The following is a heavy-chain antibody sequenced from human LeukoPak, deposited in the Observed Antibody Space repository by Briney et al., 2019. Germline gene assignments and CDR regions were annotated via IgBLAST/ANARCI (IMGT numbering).Heavy chain of an antibody. CDR2: ISGSGGST. J-gene: IGHJ4*02. V-gene: IGHV3-23*01. CDR3: AKDARRTSGWYFFDY. D-gene: IGHD6-19*01. CDR1: GFTFSSYA. Sequence: HSGGSLRLSCAASGFTFSSYAMSWVRQAPGKGLEWVSAISGSGGSTYYAASVKGRFTISRDNSKNTLFLQMNSLRAEDTAVYSCAKDARRTSGWYFFDYWGQGTLVTVSS.